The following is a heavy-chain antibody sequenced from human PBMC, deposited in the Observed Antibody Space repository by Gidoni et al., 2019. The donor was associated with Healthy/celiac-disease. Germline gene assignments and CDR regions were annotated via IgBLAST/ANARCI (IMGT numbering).Heavy chain of an antibody. CDR1: GFTFSSYS. CDR3: ARDQAVYGSGIDDAFDI. D-gene: IGHD3-10*01. J-gene: IGHJ3*02. Sequence: EVQLVESGGGLVKPGGSLRLSCAASGFTFSSYSMNWVRQAPGKGLEWVSSISSSSSYIYDADSVKGRFTISRDNAKNSLYLQMNSLRAEDTAVYYCARDQAVYGSGIDDAFDIWGQGTMVTVSS. CDR2: ISSSSSYI. V-gene: IGHV3-21*01.